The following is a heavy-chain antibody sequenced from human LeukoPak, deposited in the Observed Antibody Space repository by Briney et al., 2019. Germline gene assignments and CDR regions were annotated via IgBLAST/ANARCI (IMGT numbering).Heavy chain of an antibody. V-gene: IGHV3-48*02. Sequence: GGSLRLSCAASGFTFSSYSMNWVRQAPGKGLEWISYISSSSSSTIYYADSVKGRFTISRDNAKNSLHLQMNSLRDEDTAVYYCARGDTSYYPMDWGQGTLVIVSS. J-gene: IGHJ4*02. D-gene: IGHD3-10*01. CDR3: ARGDTSYYPMD. CDR1: GFTFSSYS. CDR2: ISSSSSSTI.